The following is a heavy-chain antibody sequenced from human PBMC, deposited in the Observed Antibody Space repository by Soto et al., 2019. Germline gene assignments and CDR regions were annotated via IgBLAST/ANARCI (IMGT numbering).Heavy chain of an antibody. CDR2: IRSKAYGGTT. D-gene: IGHD6-19*01. CDR1: GFTFGDYA. J-gene: IGHJ4*02. Sequence: HPGGSLRLSCTASGFTFGDYAMSWFRQAPGKGLEWVGFIRSKAYGGTTEYAASVKGRFTISRDDSKSIAYLQMNSLKTEDTAVYYCTRDQWLPLPDYWGQGTLVTVSS. V-gene: IGHV3-49*03. CDR3: TRDQWLPLPDY.